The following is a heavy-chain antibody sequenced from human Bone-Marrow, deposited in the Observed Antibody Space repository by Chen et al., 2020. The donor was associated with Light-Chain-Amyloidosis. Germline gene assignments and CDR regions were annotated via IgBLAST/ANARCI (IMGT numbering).Heavy chain of an antibody. D-gene: IGHD2-15*01. Sequence: EVQVVESGGGLVQPGWSLRLSCAASGFTLTTYWMHWVRQAPGKGLVWVSRINEDGVTTTYAESVRGRVTISRDTAKIILYLQMNSLRAEDTALYYCAKDFGGRDDYWGQGTLVTVSS. CDR1: GFTLTTYW. CDR2: INEDGVTT. J-gene: IGHJ4*02. V-gene: IGHV3-74*01. CDR3: AKDFGGRDDY.